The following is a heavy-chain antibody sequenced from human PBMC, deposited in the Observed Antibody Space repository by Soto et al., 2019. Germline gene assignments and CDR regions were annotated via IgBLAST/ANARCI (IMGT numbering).Heavy chain of an antibody. CDR2: ISDSGNT. V-gene: IGHV4-59*02. J-gene: IGHJ3*02. CDR1: GSPVSTSY. D-gene: IGHD3-22*01. CDR3: ARNTVGYYDSSGPGAFDI. Sequence: SETLSLTCTVSGSPVSTSYWSWIRQPPGKGLEWIGLISDSGNTNYDPSLRSRVTISVDRSKNQFSLELSSVTAADTAIYFCARNTVGYYDSSGPGAFDIWAKGQWSPSPQ.